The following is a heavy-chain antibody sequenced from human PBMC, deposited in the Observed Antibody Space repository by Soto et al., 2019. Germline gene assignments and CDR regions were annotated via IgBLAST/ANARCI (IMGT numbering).Heavy chain of an antibody. Sequence: EVQLVESGGGLVQPGGSLRLSCAASGFTFSSYSMNWVRQAPGKGLEWVSYISSSSSTIYYADSVKGRFTISRDNAKNSLYLQMNSLRDEDTAVYYCARDDVYSWELPYYFDYWGQGTLVTVSS. V-gene: IGHV3-48*02. CDR1: GFTFSSYS. J-gene: IGHJ4*02. CDR3: ARDDVYSWELPYYFDY. CDR2: ISSSSSTI. D-gene: IGHD1-26*01.